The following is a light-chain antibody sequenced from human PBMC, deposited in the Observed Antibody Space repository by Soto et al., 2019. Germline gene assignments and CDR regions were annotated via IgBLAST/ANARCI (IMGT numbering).Light chain of an antibody. J-gene: IGLJ2*01. Sequence: QSVLTQPASVSGSPGQSITISCTGTSSDVGRYNFVSWYQQHPGKAPKVMIYDVSNRPSGVSNRFSGSKSGNTASLTISGLQAEDEADYYCSAYTTSRSVVFGGGTKVTVL. CDR1: SSDVGRYNF. V-gene: IGLV2-14*01. CDR2: DVS. CDR3: SAYTTSRSVV.